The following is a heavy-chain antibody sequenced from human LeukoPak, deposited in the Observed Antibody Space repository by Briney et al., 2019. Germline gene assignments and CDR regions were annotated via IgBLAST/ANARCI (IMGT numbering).Heavy chain of an antibody. CDR2: ISSSSSYI. CDR3: ARDGSGSYYFDY. CDR1: GFTFSSYS. V-gene: IGHV3-21*01. D-gene: IGHD1-26*01. J-gene: IGHJ4*02. Sequence: GSLRLSCAASGFTFSSYSMNWVRQAPGKGLEWVSSISSSSSYIYYADSVKGRFTISRDNAKNSLYLQMNSLRAEDTAVYYCARDGSGSYYFDYWGQGTLVTVSS.